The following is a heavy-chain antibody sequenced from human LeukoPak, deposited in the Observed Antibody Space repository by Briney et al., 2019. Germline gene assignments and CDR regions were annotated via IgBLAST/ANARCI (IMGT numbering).Heavy chain of an antibody. CDR1: GFTVSRNY. J-gene: IGHJ4*02. D-gene: IGHD3-22*01. CDR3: ARGITMMIVAPGY. Sequence: GGSLRLSCAASGFTVSRNYMTWVRQAPGKGLEWVSVIYSNNSTYYADSVKGRFTISRDSSKNTLYLQMYSLRVEDTAIYYCARGITMMIVAPGYWGQGTLVTVSS. CDR2: IYSNNST. V-gene: IGHV3-53*01.